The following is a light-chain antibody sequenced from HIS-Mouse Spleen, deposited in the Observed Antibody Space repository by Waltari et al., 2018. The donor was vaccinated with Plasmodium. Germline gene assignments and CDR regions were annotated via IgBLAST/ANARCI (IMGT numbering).Light chain of an antibody. J-gene: IGKJ1*01. V-gene: IGKV1-5*03. CDR2: KAS. CDR1: QSISSR. Sequence: DIQMTPSPSTLSASVGDRVTITCRASQSISSRLAWYQQKPAKAPKLLIYKASSLESGVPSRFSGSGSGTEFTLTISSLQPDDFATYYCQQYNSYSWTFGQGTKVEIK. CDR3: QQYNSYSWT.